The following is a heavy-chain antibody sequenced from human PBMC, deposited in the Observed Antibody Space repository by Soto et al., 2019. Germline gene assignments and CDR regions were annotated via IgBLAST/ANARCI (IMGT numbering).Heavy chain of an antibody. CDR1: GGTFSSYA. CDR3: AREARHYYGYSPPNNWFDP. Sequence: SVKVSCKASGGTFSSYAISWVRQAPGQGLDWMGGIIPIFGTANYAQKFQGRVTITADESTSTAYMELSSLRSEDTAVYYCAREARHYYGYSPPNNWFDPWGQGTLVTVSS. D-gene: IGHD3-10*01. V-gene: IGHV1-69*13. CDR2: IIPIFGTA. J-gene: IGHJ5*02.